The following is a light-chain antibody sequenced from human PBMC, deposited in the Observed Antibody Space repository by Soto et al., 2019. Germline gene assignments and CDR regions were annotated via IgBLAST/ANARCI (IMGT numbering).Light chain of an antibody. V-gene: IGLV2-14*03. CDR2: DVS. CDR3: SSYTSSNTYV. CDR1: IHDVSGYNF. J-gene: IGLJ1*01. Sequence: SVLSQPPPLSGSPGQSITLSCPGNIHDVSGYNFVSWYQQYPGEAPKLMIYDVSNRPSGVPNRFSGSKSGNTASLTISGLQAEDEADYYCSSYTSSNTYVFGTGTKVTVL.